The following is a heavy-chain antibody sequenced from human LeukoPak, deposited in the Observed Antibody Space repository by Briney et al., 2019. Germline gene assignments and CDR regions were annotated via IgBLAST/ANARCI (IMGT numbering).Heavy chain of an antibody. V-gene: IGHV1-46*01. CDR1: GYTFTSYY. CDR3: ARDALYSYSPPGDY. CDR2: INGNGGST. Sequence: GASVKVSCKASGYTFTSYYMHWVRQATGQGLEWMGIINGNGGSTRYAQKFQGRVTMTVDMSTSTVYMELNSLRSVDTAVYYCARDALYSYSPPGDYWGQGTLVTVSS. D-gene: IGHD1-26*01. J-gene: IGHJ4*02.